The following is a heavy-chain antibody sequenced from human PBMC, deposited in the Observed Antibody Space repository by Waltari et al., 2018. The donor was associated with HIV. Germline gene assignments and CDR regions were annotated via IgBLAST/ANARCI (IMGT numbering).Heavy chain of an antibody. V-gene: IGHV4-39*01. CDR3: ASGYCSSTSCHNRGVAFDI. CDR2: IYYSGSP. D-gene: IGHD2-2*02. Sequence: QLQLQESGPGLVKPSETLSLTCTVSGGSISSSSYYWGWIRQPPGKGLEWIGSIYYSGSPYYNPSLKSRVTISVDTSKNQFSLKLSSVTAADTAVYYCASGYCSSTSCHNRGVAFDIWGQGTMVTVSS. CDR1: GGSISSSSYY. J-gene: IGHJ3*02.